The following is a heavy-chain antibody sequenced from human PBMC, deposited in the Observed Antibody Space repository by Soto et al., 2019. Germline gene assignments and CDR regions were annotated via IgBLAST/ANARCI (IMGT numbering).Heavy chain of an antibody. Sequence: VQVSCKVSGYTLTELSMHWVRQAPGKGLEWMGGFDPEDVETIYAQKFQGRVTMTEDTSTEMAYMELRSLRSEDTAVYYCATYYYDSRREYFHHWGQGTLVTVSS. CDR3: ATYYYDSRREYFHH. CDR2: FDPEDVET. J-gene: IGHJ1*01. CDR1: GYTLTELS. D-gene: IGHD3-22*01. V-gene: IGHV1-24*01.